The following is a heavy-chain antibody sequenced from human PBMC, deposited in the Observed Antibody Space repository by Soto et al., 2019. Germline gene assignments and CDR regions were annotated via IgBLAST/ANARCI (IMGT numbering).Heavy chain of an antibody. V-gene: IGHV1-2*04. CDR3: ARDGEQWLADYYYYYGMDV. D-gene: IGHD6-19*01. CDR1: GYTFTGYY. J-gene: IGHJ6*02. CDR2: INPNSGGT. Sequence: ASVKVSCKASGYTFTGYYMHWVRQAPGQGLEWMGWINPNSGGTNYAQKFQGWVTMTRDTSISTAYMELSRLRFDDTAVYYCARDGEQWLADYYYYYGMDVWGQGTTVTVSS.